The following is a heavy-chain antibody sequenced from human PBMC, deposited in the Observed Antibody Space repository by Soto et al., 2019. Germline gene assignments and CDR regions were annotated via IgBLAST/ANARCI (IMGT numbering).Heavy chain of an antibody. CDR2: IYTSGCT. D-gene: IGHD2-21*02. V-gene: IGHV4-4*07. CDR1: GGSISSYY. J-gene: IGHJ6*02. Sequence: QVQLQESGPGLVKPSETLSLTCTVSGGSISSYYWSWIRQPAGKGLEWIGRIYTSGCTNYNPSLKSLLTMSVDTSKNQFSLKLSSVSAADTAVYYCARDMPLGSGVTASSLDYYGMDVWGQGTTVTVCS. CDR3: ARDMPLGSGVTASSLDYYGMDV.